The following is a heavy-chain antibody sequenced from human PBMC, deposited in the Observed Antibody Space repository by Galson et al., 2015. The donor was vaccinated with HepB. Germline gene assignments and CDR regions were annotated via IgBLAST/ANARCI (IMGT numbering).Heavy chain of an antibody. Sequence: SLRLSCAASGFTFDSYGMHWVRQAPGKGLEWVAVISFDGGNKYYADSVKGRFTISRDNSKNTLYLQMNSLRAEDTAVYYCAKSPTYCNSASCSFDYWGQGTLVTVSS. CDR3: AKSPTYCNSASCSFDY. J-gene: IGHJ4*02. CDR2: ISFDGGNK. CDR1: GFTFDSYG. D-gene: IGHD2-2*01. V-gene: IGHV3-30*18.